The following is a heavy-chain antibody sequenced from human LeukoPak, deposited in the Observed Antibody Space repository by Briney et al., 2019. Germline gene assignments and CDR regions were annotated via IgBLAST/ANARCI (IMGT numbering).Heavy chain of an antibody. CDR2: IKQDGSEK. V-gene: IGHV3-7*01. J-gene: IGHJ3*02. CDR1: GLTFSTYW. Sequence: GGSLRLSCAASGLTFSTYWMSWVRQAPGKGLEWVANIKQDGSEKYYVDSVKGRFTISRDNAKNSLYLQMNSLRAEDTAIYYCARGGGKRVGGGGFDIWGQGTMVTVSS. D-gene: IGHD3-16*01. CDR3: ARGGGKRVGGGGFDI.